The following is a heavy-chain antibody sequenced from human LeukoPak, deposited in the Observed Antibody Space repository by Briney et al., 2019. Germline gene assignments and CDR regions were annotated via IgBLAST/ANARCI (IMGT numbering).Heavy chain of an antibody. V-gene: IGHV4-30-2*01. Sequence: SQSLSLTCTVSGGSISSGGYYWSWIRQPPGKGLEWIGYIYHSGSTYYNPSLKSRVTISVDRSKNQFSLKLSSVTAADTAVYYCARDYWIAAAGTDWFDPWGQGTLVTVSS. CDR3: ARDYWIAAAGTDWFDP. D-gene: IGHD6-13*01. J-gene: IGHJ5*02. CDR1: GGSISSGGYY. CDR2: IYHSGST.